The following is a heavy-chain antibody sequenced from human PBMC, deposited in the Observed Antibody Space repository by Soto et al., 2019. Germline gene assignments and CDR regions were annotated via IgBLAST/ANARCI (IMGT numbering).Heavy chain of an antibody. CDR1: GFTFSSYA. CDR2: ISASGNST. D-gene: IGHD2-21*01. Sequence: EVQLLESGGGLVQPGGSLRLSCAASGFTFSSYAMGWVRQAPGKGLEWVTVISASGNSTYYADSVKGRFANSSDNSTTTPDVQTNSLCAEDPAGHYCAKGDPFTYWGQGTLVTVSS. V-gene: IGHV3-23*01. CDR3: AKGDPFTY. J-gene: IGHJ4*02.